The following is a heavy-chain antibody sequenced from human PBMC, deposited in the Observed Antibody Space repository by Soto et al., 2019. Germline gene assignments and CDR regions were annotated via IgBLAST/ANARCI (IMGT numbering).Heavy chain of an antibody. J-gene: IGHJ6*02. V-gene: IGHV3-74*01. CDR2: INSDGSNP. Sequence: EVQLVESGGGLVRPGESLRLSCAASGVTFSNYWMHWVRQAPGEGLVWVSRINSDGSNPAYADSVKGRFTISRDNDKNTLHLLMSRLRAEDTAVYHCARLGDPYGEYGMDVRGQGTTVNVSS. CDR1: GVTFSNYW. D-gene: IGHD3-10*01. CDR3: ARLGDPYGEYGMDV.